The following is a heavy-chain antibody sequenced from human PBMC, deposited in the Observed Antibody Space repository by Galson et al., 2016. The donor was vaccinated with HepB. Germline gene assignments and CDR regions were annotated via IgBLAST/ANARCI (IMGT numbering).Heavy chain of an antibody. CDR2: INPSGGGT. CDR1: GYTFTSYH. CDR3: VRGYWNFPY. J-gene: IGHJ4*02. V-gene: IGHV1-46*01. Sequence: SCKASGYTFTSYHMHWVRQAPGHGLEWMGIINPSGGGTSYAQKFQDRVTMTRDTSTSTLYMELSSLRSEDTGIYYCVRGYWNFPYWGQGTLVTVSS. D-gene: IGHD1-7*01.